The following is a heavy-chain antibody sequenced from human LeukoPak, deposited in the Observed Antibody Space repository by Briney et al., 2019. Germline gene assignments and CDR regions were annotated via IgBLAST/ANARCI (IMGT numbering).Heavy chain of an antibody. CDR3: ARGDDYVWGSYRYYYYMDV. CDR2: IYYSGST. J-gene: IGHJ6*03. CDR1: GGSMSSYY. Sequence: SETLSLTCAVSGGSMSSYYWSWIRQPPGKGLEWIGYIYYSGSTNYNPSLKSRVTISVDTSKNQFSLKLSSVTAADTAVYYCARGDDYVWGSYRYYYYMDVWGKGTTVTISS. D-gene: IGHD3-16*02. V-gene: IGHV4-59*01.